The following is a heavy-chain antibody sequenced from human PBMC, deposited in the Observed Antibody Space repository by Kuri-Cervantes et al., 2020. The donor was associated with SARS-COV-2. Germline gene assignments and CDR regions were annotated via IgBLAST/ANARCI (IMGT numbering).Heavy chain of an antibody. V-gene: IGHV3-21*01. J-gene: IGHJ4*02. CDR3: AKGGDFWSGFTYFDS. D-gene: IGHD3-3*01. CDR2: ISNSGSYI. Sequence: GESLKISCAVSGFTFSSYSMSWVRQAPGKGLEWVSSISNSGSYIYYADSVRGRFTISRDNFKNTLFLQMNSLRSEDTAMYYCAKGGDFWSGFTYFDSCGPGTLVTVSS. CDR1: GFTFSSYS.